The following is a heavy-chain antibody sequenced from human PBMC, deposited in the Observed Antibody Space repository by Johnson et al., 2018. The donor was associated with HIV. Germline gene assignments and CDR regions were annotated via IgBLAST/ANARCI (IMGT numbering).Heavy chain of an antibody. CDR1: GLNFSDYS. CDR2: ISFDGSTK. CDR3: ARETDYGPPNAFDI. Sequence: QVQLVESGGGVVQPGRSMRLSCAASGLNFSDYSMHWVRQAPGKGLEWVAVISFDGSTKYYADSVKGRLTISRDNAKNSLYLQMNSLRAEDTAVYYCARETDYGPPNAFDIWGQGTMVTVSS. V-gene: IGHV3-30*04. D-gene: IGHD4-17*01. J-gene: IGHJ3*02.